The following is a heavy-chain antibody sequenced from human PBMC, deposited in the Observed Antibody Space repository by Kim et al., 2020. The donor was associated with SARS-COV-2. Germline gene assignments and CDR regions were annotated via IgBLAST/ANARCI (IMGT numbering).Heavy chain of an antibody. Sequence: SVKVSCKASGGTFSSYAISWVRQAPGQGLEWMGGIIPIFGTANYAQKFQGRVTITADESTSTAYMELSSLRSEDTAVYYCARAIRPMVQGDKFDPWGQGTLVTVSS. D-gene: IGHD3-10*01. V-gene: IGHV1-69*13. CDR1: GGTFSSYA. J-gene: IGHJ5*02. CDR2: IIPIFGTA. CDR3: ARAIRPMVQGDKFDP.